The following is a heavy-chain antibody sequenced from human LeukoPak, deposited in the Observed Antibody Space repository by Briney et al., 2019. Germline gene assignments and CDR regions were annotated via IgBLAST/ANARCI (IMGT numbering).Heavy chain of an antibody. CDR1: GFNFSLYA. J-gene: IGHJ4*02. V-gene: IGHV3-23*01. CDR3: AREISNGWGYFDY. D-gene: IGHD6-19*01. CDR2: ISGDGSIT. Sequence: GGSLRLSCAPSGFNFSLYAMTWVRQAPGKGLEWVSDISGDGSITYYADSVRGRFTNPRDNSNNRLYLQMNSLRAEDTAIYYCAREISNGWGYFDYWGQGSLVIVSP.